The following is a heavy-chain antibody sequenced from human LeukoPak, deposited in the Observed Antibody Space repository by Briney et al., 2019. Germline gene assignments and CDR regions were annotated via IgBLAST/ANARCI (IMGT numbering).Heavy chain of an antibody. D-gene: IGHD3-22*01. Sequence: PSQTLSLTCAVSGGSISSGGYSWSWIRQPPGKGLEWIGYIYHSGSTYYNPSLKSRVTISVDRSKNQFSLKLSSVTAADTAVYYCARTDYYDSSGYPGAFDIWGQGTMVTVSS. CDR1: GGSISSGGYS. CDR2: IYHSGST. V-gene: IGHV4-30-2*01. J-gene: IGHJ3*02. CDR3: ARTDYYDSSGYPGAFDI.